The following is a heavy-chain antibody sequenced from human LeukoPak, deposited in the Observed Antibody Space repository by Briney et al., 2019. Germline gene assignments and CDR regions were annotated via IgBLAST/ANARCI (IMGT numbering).Heavy chain of an antibody. Sequence: SETLSLTYTVTSGSSIIYYLGCARQPPGKGLEWIGNIYYSGSTNYNPSLMSRVTISVEPSKNQFSLRLKSETAADAAVYQCERAGSVVRTHCFDPWGQGTLVTVSS. CDR3: ERAGSVVRTHCFDP. J-gene: IGHJ5*02. CDR2: IYYSGST. D-gene: IGHD3-10*01. V-gene: IGHV4-59*08. CDR1: SGSSIIYY.